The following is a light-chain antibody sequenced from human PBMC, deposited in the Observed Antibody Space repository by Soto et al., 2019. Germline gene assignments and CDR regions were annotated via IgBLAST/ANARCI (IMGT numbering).Light chain of an antibody. CDR2: GAS. J-gene: IGKJ4*01. CDR3: QQYDRSPLT. CDR1: QSVSSSY. Sequence: EIVLTQSPGTLSLSPGERATLSCRASQSVSSSYLAWYQQKPGQAPRLLIYGASSRATGIPDRFSGSGSGTDLTLTISRLEPEDFAVYYCQQYDRSPLTFGGGTKVEIK. V-gene: IGKV3-20*01.